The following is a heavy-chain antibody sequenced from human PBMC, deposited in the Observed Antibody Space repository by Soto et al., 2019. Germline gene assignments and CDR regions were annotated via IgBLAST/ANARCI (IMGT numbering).Heavy chain of an antibody. V-gene: IGHV1-69*02. CDR1: GGTFSSYT. J-gene: IGHJ4*02. CDR2: IIPILGIA. CDR3: ARPPRPYDSSGYY. Sequence: QVQLVQSGAGVKKPGSSVKVSCKASGGTFSSYTISWVRQAPGQGLEWMGRIIPILGIANYAQKFQGRVTITADKSTSTAYMELSSLRSEDTAVYYCARPPRPYDSSGYYWGQGTLVTVSS. D-gene: IGHD3-22*01.